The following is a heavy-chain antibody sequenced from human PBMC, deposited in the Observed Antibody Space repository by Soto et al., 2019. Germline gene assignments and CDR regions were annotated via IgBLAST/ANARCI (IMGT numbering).Heavy chain of an antibody. V-gene: IGHV1-69*02. CDR3: ASLRYFDWLLDPGYYYGMDV. J-gene: IGHJ6*02. D-gene: IGHD3-9*01. CDR1: GGTFSSYT. CDR2: IIPILGIA. Sequence: WASVKVSCKASGGTFSSYTISWVRQAPGQGLEWMGRIIPILGIANYAQKFQGRVTITADKSTSTAYMELSSLRSEDTAVYYCASLRYFDWLLDPGYYYGMDVWGQGTTVTVSS.